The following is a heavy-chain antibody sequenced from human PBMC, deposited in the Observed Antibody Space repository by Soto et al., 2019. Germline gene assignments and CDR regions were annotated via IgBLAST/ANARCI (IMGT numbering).Heavy chain of an antibody. D-gene: IGHD6-13*01. CDR2: IIPIFGTA. CDR1: GGTFSSYA. Sequence: ASVKVSCKASGGTFSSYAISWVRQAPGQGLEWMGGIIPIFGTANYAQKFQGRVTITADESTSTAYMELSSLRSEDTAVYYCARKYSSSWPRDGWFDPWGQGTLVTVSS. V-gene: IGHV1-69*13. CDR3: ARKYSSSWPRDGWFDP. J-gene: IGHJ5*02.